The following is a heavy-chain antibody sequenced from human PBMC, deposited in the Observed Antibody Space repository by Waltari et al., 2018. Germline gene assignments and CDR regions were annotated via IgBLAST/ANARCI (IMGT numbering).Heavy chain of an antibody. J-gene: IGHJ4*02. V-gene: IGHV1-3*01. CDR3: ARDRCRGGICYSAPSDY. Sequence: QVQLVQSGAEVKKPGASVKVSCKASGYTFTSYAMHWVRQAPEQRLEWMGWINAGNGNTKDSQKFQGRVNITRDTSATTAYMELSSLRSEDTAVYYCARDRCRGGICYSAPSDYWGQGTLVTVSS. CDR1: GYTFTSYA. D-gene: IGHD2-15*01. CDR2: INAGNGNT.